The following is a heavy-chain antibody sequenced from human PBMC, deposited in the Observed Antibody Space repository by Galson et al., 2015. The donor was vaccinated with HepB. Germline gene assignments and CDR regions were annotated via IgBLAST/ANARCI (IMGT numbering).Heavy chain of an antibody. V-gene: IGHV3-30*02. D-gene: IGHD1-14*01. CDR3: AKDQVRMGERPGLHDY. CDR2: IRYDGSNK. Sequence: SLRLSCAASGFTFSSYGMHWVRQAPGKGLEWVAFIRYDGSNKYYADSVKGRFTISRDNSKNTLYLQMNSLRAEDTAVYYCAKDQVRMGERPGLHDYWGQGTLVTVSS. J-gene: IGHJ4*02. CDR1: GFTFSSYG.